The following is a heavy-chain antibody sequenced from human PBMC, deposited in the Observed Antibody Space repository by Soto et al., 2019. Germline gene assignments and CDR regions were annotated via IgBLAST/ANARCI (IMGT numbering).Heavy chain of an antibody. J-gene: IGHJ4*02. V-gene: IGHV1-2*02. CDR1: GYTFTDYY. D-gene: IGHD3-10*01. CDR2: INPNTGGT. CDR3: ASYGSGTPSRRPFDC. Sequence: ASVKVSCKASGYTFTDYYLHWVRLAPGQGLEWMGWINPNTGGTYYAQKFQGRVTMTRDTSVTTAYMELIRLTSDDTAVYYCASYGSGTPSRRPFDCWGQGTLVTVSS.